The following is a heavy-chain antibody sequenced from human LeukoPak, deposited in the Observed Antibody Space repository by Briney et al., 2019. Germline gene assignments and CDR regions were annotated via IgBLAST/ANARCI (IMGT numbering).Heavy chain of an antibody. CDR1: GFSIRNYA. J-gene: IGHJ5*02. CDR2: ISSDGDST. CDR3: AGRFDP. V-gene: IGHV3-64*01. Sequence: GGSLRLSCAASGFSIRNYAIHWVRQASGKGLEYVSGISSDGDSTFYGNSVKGRCVMSRDNSKNTLWLQMGSLRVEDMAVYYCAGRFDPWGQGTLVTVSS.